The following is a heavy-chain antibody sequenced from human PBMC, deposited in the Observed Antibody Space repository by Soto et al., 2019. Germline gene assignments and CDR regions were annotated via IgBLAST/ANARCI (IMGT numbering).Heavy chain of an antibody. CDR1: GFEVCDFS. CDR2: ITGTASST. D-gene: IGHD5-12*01. V-gene: IGHV3-23*01. CDR3: AKGAEGYVVSSLDS. Sequence: GGSLRLSRATSGFEVCDFSLTWVPPAPGRGLEWVSAITGTASSTYYADSVKGRFTISRDNSKNTLYLQINSLRAEDTAIYYCAKGAEGYVVSSLDSWGQGTLVTVSS. J-gene: IGHJ4*02.